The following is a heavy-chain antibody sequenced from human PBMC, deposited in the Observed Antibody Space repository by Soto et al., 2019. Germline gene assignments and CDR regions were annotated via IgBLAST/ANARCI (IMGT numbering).Heavy chain of an antibody. J-gene: IGHJ4*02. Sequence: GGSLRLSCAASGFTFSSYGMHWVRQAPGKGLEGVAVISYDGSNKYYADSVKGRFTISRDNSKNTLYLQMNSLRAEDTAVYYCVKDNTYYDILTGSQYYFDYWGQGTLVTVSS. CDR2: ISYDGSNK. D-gene: IGHD3-9*01. CDR1: GFTFSSYG. CDR3: VKDNTYYDILTGSQYYFDY. V-gene: IGHV3-30*18.